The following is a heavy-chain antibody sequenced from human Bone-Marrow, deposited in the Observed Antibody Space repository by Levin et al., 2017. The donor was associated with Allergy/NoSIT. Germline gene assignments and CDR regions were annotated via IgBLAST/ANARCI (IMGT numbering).Heavy chain of an antibody. CDR3: ARNGVGTAAGTP. D-gene: IGHD6-13*01. Sequence: HPGGSLRLSCAASGFSVSRNYMSWVRQAPGKGLEWVSLIYSGGDTQYADSVKGRFTISRDNSRNTLYLQMNSLRGDDTAVYYCARNGVGTAAGTPWGHGTLVTVSS. V-gene: IGHV3-66*01. CDR1: GFSVSRNY. CDR2: IYSGGDT. J-gene: IGHJ4*01.